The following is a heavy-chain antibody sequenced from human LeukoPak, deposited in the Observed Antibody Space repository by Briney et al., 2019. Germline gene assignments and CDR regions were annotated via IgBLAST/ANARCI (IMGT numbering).Heavy chain of an antibody. Sequence: WASVKVSCKASGYTFTSYGISWVRQAPGRGLEWMGWISAYNGNTNYAQKLQGRVTMTTDTSTSTAYMELRSLRSDDTAVYYCARGAGGMYRGSDLHFDYWGQGTLVTVSS. CDR3: ARGAGGMYRGSDLHFDY. D-gene: IGHD1-26*01. CDR1: GYTFTSYG. CDR2: ISAYNGNT. J-gene: IGHJ4*02. V-gene: IGHV1-18*01.